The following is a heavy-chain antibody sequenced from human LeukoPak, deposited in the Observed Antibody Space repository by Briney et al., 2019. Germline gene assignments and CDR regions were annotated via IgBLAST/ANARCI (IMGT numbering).Heavy chain of an antibody. CDR2: MKSKTEGGTT. CDR1: GFTFSNAW. CDR3: ARGGSYLSAFDI. Sequence: GGSLRLSCAASGFTFSNAWMSWVRQAPAQGLEWVGRMKSKTEGGTTDYAAPVKGRFSISRDDSNNTLYLQMNSLKTEDTAVYYCARGGSYLSAFDIWGQGTMVTVSS. V-gene: IGHV3-15*01. J-gene: IGHJ3*02. D-gene: IGHD1-26*01.